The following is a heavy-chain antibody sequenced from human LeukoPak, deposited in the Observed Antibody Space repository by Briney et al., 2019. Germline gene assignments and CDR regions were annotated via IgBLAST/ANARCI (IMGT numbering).Heavy chain of an antibody. V-gene: IGHV3-74*01. CDR2: INSDGSST. D-gene: IGHD1-20*01. CDR3: AKHLADNWNPVDY. Sequence: GGSLRLSCAASGFTFSSYWMHWVRQAPGKGLVWVSRINSDGSSTTYADSVKGRFTISRDNAKNTLYLQMNSLRAEDTAVYYCAKHLADNWNPVDYWGQGTLATVSS. CDR1: GFTFSSYW. J-gene: IGHJ4*02.